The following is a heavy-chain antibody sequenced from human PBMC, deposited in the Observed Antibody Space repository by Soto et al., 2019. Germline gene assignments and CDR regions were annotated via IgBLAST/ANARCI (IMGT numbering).Heavy chain of an antibody. Sequence: SETLSLTCTVSGGSISSYCWSWIRQPAGKGLGWIGRIYTSGSTNYNPSLKSRVTMSVDTSKNQFSLKLSSVTAVDTAVYYCARATRFGGHLDYFDYWGQGTLVTVSS. CDR1: GGSISSYC. CDR3: ARATRFGGHLDYFDY. CDR2: IYTSGST. V-gene: IGHV4-4*07. D-gene: IGHD3-10*01. J-gene: IGHJ4*02.